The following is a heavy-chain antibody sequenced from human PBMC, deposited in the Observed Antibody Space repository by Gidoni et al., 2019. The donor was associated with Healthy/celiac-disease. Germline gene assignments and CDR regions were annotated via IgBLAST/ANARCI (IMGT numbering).Heavy chain of an antibody. CDR2: FDVEDGET. J-gene: IGHJ6*02. Sequence: QVQQVQSGAEVKKPGDSVKVSCMVSGYTLTELSMHWVRQAPGKGLEWMGVFDVEDGETIYAQKVQGRVTMTEDTSTDTAYMELSSLRSEDTAVYYCATYKWLVRTYYGMDVWGQGTTVTVSS. D-gene: IGHD6-19*01. V-gene: IGHV1-24*01. CDR1: GYTLTELS. CDR3: ATYKWLVRTYYGMDV.